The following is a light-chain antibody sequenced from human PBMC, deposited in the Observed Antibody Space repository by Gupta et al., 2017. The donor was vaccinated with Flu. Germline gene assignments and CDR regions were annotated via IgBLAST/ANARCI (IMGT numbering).Light chain of an antibody. CDR1: HDVNNF. CDR2: DAS. J-gene: IGKJ2*01. V-gene: IGKV1-33*01. Sequence: SSLSAAVGDTVTITCQASHDVNNFLIWYQQKPARAPTLLIYDASSLQTGVPSRVIGSGSGTDFTLSISSLQPEDSATNYCQHFDNTPMYTFGRGTKLEIK. CDR3: QHFDNTPMYT.